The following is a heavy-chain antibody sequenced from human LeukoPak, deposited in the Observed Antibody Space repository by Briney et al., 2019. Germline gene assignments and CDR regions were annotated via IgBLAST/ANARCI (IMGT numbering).Heavy chain of an antibody. CDR3: AKALAGSGELSDY. V-gene: IGHV3-30*18. CDR2: ISYDGSNK. D-gene: IGHD3-16*02. Sequence: GGSQRLSCAASGFTFSSYGMHWVRQAPGKGLEWVAVISYDGSNKYYADSVKGRFTISRDNSKNTLYLQMNSLRAEDTAVYYCAKALAGSGELSDYWGQGTLVTVSS. J-gene: IGHJ4*02. CDR1: GFTFSSYG.